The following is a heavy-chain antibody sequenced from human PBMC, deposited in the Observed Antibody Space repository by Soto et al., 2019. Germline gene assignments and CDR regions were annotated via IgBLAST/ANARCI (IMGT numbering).Heavy chain of an antibody. CDR2: IYYSGST. J-gene: IGHJ3*02. CDR1: GGSISSSSYY. Sequence: KPSETLSLTCTVSGGSISSSSYYWGWIRQPPGKGLEWIGSIYYSGSTYYNPSLKSRVTISVDTSKNQFSLKLSSVTAADTAVYYCARHKVVTDAFDIWGQGTMVTVSS. D-gene: IGHD2-21*02. V-gene: IGHV4-39*01. CDR3: ARHKVVTDAFDI.